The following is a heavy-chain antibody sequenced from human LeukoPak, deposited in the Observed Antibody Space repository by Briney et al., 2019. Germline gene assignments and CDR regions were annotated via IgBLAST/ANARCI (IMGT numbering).Heavy chain of an antibody. CDR2: ISSGGTT. CDR1: GFAVSSNY. Sequence: PGGSLRLSCSASGFAVSSNYINWVRQAPGKGLGWVSFISSGGTTHNADSVKGRFTISRDNSKKTLYLHMNTLRAEDTAVYYCARKYNSGWWIDCWGQGTLVTVSS. CDR3: ARKYNSGWWIDC. D-gene: IGHD6-19*01. V-gene: IGHV3-53*01. J-gene: IGHJ4*02.